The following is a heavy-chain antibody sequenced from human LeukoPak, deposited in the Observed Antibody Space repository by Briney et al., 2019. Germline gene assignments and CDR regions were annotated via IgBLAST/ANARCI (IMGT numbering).Heavy chain of an antibody. CDR3: ARRSAAAGIDAFDI. CDR2: VGTGGDK. D-gene: IGHD6-13*01. CDR1: GFSFRNYD. V-gene: IGHV3-13*01. J-gene: IGHJ3*02. Sequence: GGSLRLSCSASGFSFRNYDMHWVRQPTGKGLEWVSAVGTGGDKYYAGSVKGRFTVVRENAMNTLYLQMNSLRAGDTAMYYCARRSAAAGIDAFDIWGQGTMVTVCS.